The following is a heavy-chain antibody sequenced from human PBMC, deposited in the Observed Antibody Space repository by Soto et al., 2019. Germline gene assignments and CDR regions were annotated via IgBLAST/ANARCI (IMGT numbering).Heavy chain of an antibody. D-gene: IGHD1-26*01. V-gene: IGHV4-59*01. J-gene: IGHJ6*03. CDR3: AREERGYYYYYMDV. Sequence: SETLSLTCTVSGGSISSYYWSWIRQPPGKGLEWIGYIYYSGSTNYNPSLKSRVTISVDTSKNQFSLKLSSVTAADTAVYYCAREERGYYYYYMDVWGKGTTVTVSS. CDR2: IYYSGST. CDR1: GGSISSYY.